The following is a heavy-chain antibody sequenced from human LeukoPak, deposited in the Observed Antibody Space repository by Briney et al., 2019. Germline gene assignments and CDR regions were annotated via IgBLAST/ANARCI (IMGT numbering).Heavy chain of an antibody. D-gene: IGHD6-13*01. CDR1: GYTFINYY. V-gene: IGHV1-46*01. J-gene: IGHJ1*01. CDR3: ARGYPLSTTAAGTYFQH. Sequence: ASVKVSCKASGYTFINYYMHWVRQAPGQRLEWMGIINPSGGSTSYAQKFQGRVTMTRDTSTSTVYMELSSLRSEDTAVYYCARGYPLSTTAAGTYFQHWGQGTLVTVSS. CDR2: INPSGGST.